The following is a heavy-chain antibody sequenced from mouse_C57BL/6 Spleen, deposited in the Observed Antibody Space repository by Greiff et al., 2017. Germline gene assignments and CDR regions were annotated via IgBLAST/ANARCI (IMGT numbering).Heavy chain of an antibody. CDR3: ARVRSY. D-gene: IGHD2-14*01. CDR1: GYTFTDYY. CDR2: INPNNGGT. Sequence: VQLQQSGPELVKPGASVKISCKASGYTFTDYYMNWVKQSHGKSLEWIGDINPNNGGTSYNQKFKGKATLTVDKSSSTAYMELRNLTSEDSAVYYCARVRSYWGQGTTLTVSS. J-gene: IGHJ2*01. V-gene: IGHV1-26*01.